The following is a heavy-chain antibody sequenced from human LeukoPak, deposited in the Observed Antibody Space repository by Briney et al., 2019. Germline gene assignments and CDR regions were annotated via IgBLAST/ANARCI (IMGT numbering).Heavy chain of an antibody. Sequence: PGGSLRLSWAPSALTFSSYCMSWVRQAPGELLEWRARIKEDASEARNVDSVKGRFTILRDNAETSMFLHMNSLRAEDTAVYYCARSGLVDTFDIWGHGTVVTVSS. CDR3: ARSGLVDTFDI. CDR1: ALTFSSYC. D-gene: IGHD6-6*01. V-gene: IGHV3-7*01. J-gene: IGHJ3*02. CDR2: IKEDASEA.